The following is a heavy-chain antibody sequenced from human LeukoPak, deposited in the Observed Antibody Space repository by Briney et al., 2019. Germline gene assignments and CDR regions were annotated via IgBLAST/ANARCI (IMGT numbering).Heavy chain of an antibody. V-gene: IGHV1-8*01. CDR1: GYTFTSYD. J-gene: IGHJ4*02. CDR3: ARERSSTPYYTSPYFDY. D-gene: IGHD2-2*01. CDR2: MNPNSGNT. Sequence: ASVKVSCKASGYTFTSYDINWVRQATGQGLEWMGWMNPNSGNTGYAQKFQGRVTMTRDTSISTAYMELSRLRSDDTAVYYCARERSSTPYYTSPYFDYWGQGTLVTVSS.